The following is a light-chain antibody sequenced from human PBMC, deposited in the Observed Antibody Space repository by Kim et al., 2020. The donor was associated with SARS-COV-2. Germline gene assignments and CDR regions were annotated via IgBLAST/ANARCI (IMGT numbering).Light chain of an antibody. J-gene: IGLJ3*02. CDR2: LNSDGSH. CDR3: QTWGTGINWV. V-gene: IGLV4-69*01. Sequence: VKLTCTLSSGHSSYAIARHQQQPEKGPRYLMKLNSDGSHSKGDGIPDRFSGSSSGAERYLTISSLQSEDEADYYCQTWGTGINWVFGGGTQLTVL. CDR1: SGHSSYA.